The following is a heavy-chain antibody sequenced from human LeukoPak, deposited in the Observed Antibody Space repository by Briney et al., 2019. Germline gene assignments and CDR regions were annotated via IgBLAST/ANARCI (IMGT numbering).Heavy chain of an antibody. D-gene: IGHD3-3*01. CDR3: ARGNDFWSGYPYYFDY. CDR2: INWNGGST. J-gene: IGHJ4*02. V-gene: IGHV3-20*04. CDR1: GFTFDDYG. Sequence: PGGSLRLSCAASGFTFDDYGMSWVRQAPGKELEWVSGINWNGGSTGYADSVKGRFTISRDNAKNSLYLQMNSLRAEDTALYYCARGNDFWSGYPYYFDYWGQGTLVTVSS.